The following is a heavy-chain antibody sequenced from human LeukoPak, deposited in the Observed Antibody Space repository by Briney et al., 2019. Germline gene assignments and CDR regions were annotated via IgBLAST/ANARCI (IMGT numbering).Heavy chain of an antibody. D-gene: IGHD2-2*01. Sequence: PGGSLRLSCAASGFTFSQYWMSWVRQAPGEGLEWVGRIKPKADNGATAYAASVRGRFTISRDDSKNTAYLQMNSLKTEDTAVYYCARRDCSTFSCYSFDYWGQGILVTVSS. CDR1: GFTFSQYW. CDR2: IKPKADNGAT. J-gene: IGHJ4*02. V-gene: IGHV3-73*01. CDR3: ARRDCSTFSCYSFDY.